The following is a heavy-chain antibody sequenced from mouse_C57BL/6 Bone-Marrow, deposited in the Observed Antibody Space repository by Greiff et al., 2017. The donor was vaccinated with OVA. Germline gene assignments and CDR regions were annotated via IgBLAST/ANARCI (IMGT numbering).Heavy chain of an antibody. Sequence: VKLMESGAELVKPGASVKISCKASGYAFSSYWMNWVKQRPGKGLEWIGQIYPGDGDTNYNGKFKGKATLTADKSSSTAYMQLSSLTSEDSAVYFCARGELGPYFDYWGQGTTLTVSS. D-gene: IGHD4-1*01. CDR3: ARGELGPYFDY. CDR1: GYAFSSYW. V-gene: IGHV1-80*01. CDR2: IYPGDGDT. J-gene: IGHJ2*01.